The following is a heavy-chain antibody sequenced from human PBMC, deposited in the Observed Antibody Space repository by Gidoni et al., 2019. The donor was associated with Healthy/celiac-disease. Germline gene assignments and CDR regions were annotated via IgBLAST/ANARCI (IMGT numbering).Heavy chain of an antibody. CDR1: GGSISSSSYY. CDR2: IYYSGST. CDR3: ATGYYYGSGSYYINDY. D-gene: IGHD3-10*01. Sequence: QLQLQESGPGLVKPSEPLSLTCHVSGGSISSSSYYWGWIRQPPGKGLEWIGSIYYSGSTYYNPSLKSRVTISVDTSKNQFSLKLSSVTAADTAVYYCATGYYYGSGSYYINDYWGQGTLVTVSS. V-gene: IGHV4-39*07. J-gene: IGHJ4*02.